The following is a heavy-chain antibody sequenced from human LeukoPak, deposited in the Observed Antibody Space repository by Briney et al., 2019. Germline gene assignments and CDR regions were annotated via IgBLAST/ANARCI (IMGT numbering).Heavy chain of an antibody. CDR1: GGSFSGYY. CDR2: INHSGST. J-gene: IGHJ6*02. CDR3: ARDSGEFYYGSGRHTYYYYGMDV. D-gene: IGHD3-10*01. Sequence: PSETLSLTCAVYGGSFSGYYWSWIRQPPGKGLEWIGEINHSGSTNYNPSLKSRVTISVDTSKNQFSLKLSSVTAADTAVYYCARDSGEFYYGSGRHTYYYYGMDVWGQGTTVTVSS. V-gene: IGHV4-34*01.